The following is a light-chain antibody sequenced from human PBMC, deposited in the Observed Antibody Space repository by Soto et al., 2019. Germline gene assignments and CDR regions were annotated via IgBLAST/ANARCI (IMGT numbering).Light chain of an antibody. J-gene: IGKJ1*01. CDR3: QRYNGAST. V-gene: IGKV1-27*01. CDR1: QGISNF. Sequence: DIQMTQSPSSLSASVGDRVTITCRASQGISNFLAWYQQRPGQVPKLLIYAASTLQSGVPSRFSGSGSRTVFTLTISSLQHEDVATYYLQRYNGASTFGQGTKVEIK. CDR2: AAS.